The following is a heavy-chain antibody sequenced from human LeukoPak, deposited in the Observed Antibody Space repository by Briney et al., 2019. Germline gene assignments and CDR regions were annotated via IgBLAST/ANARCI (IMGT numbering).Heavy chain of an antibody. Sequence: GGSLRLSCGDSGYTFTGYHMNWVRQAPGKGLEWVSPIDVSATDTYYPDSVKGRFTISRDDSKNMLYLQMNSLRGEDTAVYYCARSVRAAGKSPGFDFWGPGSLVTVSP. CDR3: ARSVRAAGKSPGFDF. J-gene: IGHJ4*02. CDR1: GYTFTGYH. D-gene: IGHD6-13*01. V-gene: IGHV3-23*05. CDR2: IDVSATDT.